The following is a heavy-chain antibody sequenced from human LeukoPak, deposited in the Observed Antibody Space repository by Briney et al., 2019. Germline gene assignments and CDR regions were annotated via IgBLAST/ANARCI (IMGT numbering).Heavy chain of an antibody. CDR1: GGTFSSYA. D-gene: IGHD7-27*01. J-gene: IGHJ4*02. CDR2: IIPIFGTA. Sequence: ASVKVSCKACGGTFSSYAISWVRQAPGQGLEWMGGIIPIFGTANYAQKFQGRVTITADESTSTAYMELSSLRSEDTAVYYCARHKLGSGYSFDYWGQGTLVTVSS. CDR3: ARHKLGSGYSFDY. V-gene: IGHV1-69*13.